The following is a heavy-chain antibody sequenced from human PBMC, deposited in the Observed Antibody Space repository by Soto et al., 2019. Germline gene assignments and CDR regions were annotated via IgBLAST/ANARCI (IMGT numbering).Heavy chain of an antibody. CDR2: VYYSGGT. CDR1: GGSITSYY. J-gene: IGHJ4*02. CDR3: ARRGTVTKYYFDS. Sequence: SETLSLTCTVSGGSITSYYWSWIRQPPGKGLEWIVYVYYSGGTNYNPSLKSRVIISVDLSKNQFSLKLSFVTAADTAVYYCARRGTVTKYYFDSWGQGALVTVSS. V-gene: IGHV4-59*08. D-gene: IGHD4-4*01.